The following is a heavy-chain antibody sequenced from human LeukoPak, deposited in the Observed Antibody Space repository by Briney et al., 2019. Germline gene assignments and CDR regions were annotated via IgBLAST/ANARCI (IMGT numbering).Heavy chain of an antibody. CDR2: ISNTGGST. V-gene: IGHV3-23*01. Sequence: GGSLRLSCAVSGFTFSSYAMSWVRQAPGKGLEWVSGISNTGGSTYYADSVKGRFTISRDNSKNTLYLQMNSLRVEDTAVYYCAKDSRSSMVRGVTDYWGQGSLVTVSS. CDR3: AKDSRSSMVRGVTDY. D-gene: IGHD3-10*01. CDR1: GFTFSSYA. J-gene: IGHJ4*02.